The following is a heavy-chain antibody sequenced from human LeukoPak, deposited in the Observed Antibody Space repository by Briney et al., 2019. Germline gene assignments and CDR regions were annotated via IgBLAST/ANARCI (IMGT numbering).Heavy chain of an antibody. V-gene: IGHV3-7*01. D-gene: IGHD5-18*01. CDR3: ARDRRDRYSYGDFYYFDY. Sequence: GSLRLSCAASGFTFSSYWMSWVRQAPGKGLEWVANIKQDGSEKYYVDSVKGRFTISRDNAKNSLYLQMNSLRAEDTAVYYCARDRRDRYSYGDFYYFDYWGQGTLVTVSS. J-gene: IGHJ4*02. CDR2: IKQDGSEK. CDR1: GFTFSSYW.